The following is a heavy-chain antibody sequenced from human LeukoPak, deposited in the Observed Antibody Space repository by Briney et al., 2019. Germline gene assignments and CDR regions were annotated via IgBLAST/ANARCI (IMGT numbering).Heavy chain of an antibody. J-gene: IGHJ4*02. CDR2: IKQDGSEK. V-gene: IGHV3-7*05. Sequence: PGGSLRLSCAASGFIFSSYQMSWVRQAPGKGLEWVANIKQDGSEKYYVDSVKGRFTISRDNAKNSLYLQMNSLRAEDTAVYYCARDRGYFDYWGQGTLVTVSS. D-gene: IGHD3-10*01. CDR1: GFIFSSYQ. CDR3: ARDRGYFDY.